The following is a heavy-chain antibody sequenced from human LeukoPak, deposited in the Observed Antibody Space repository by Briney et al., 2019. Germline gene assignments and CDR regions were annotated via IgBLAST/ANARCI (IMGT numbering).Heavy chain of an antibody. Sequence: GSSVKVSCKASGGTFSSYAISWVRQAPGQGLEWMGGIIPIFGTANYAQKFQGRVTITADKSTSTAYMELSSLRSEDTAVYYCATGVIMVRGVSLYGMDVWGQGTTVTVSS. J-gene: IGHJ6*02. V-gene: IGHV1-69*06. D-gene: IGHD3-10*01. CDR2: IIPIFGTA. CDR1: GGTFSSYA. CDR3: ATGVIMVRGVSLYGMDV.